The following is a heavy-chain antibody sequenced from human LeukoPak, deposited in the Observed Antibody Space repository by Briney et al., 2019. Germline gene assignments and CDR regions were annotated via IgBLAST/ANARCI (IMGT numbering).Heavy chain of an antibody. J-gene: IGHJ3*02. D-gene: IGHD1-26*01. V-gene: IGHV4-59*08. CDR2: IYYTGST. Sequence: ASETLSLTCTVSGGSISNYYWSWIRQPPGKGLEFIGYIYYTGSTNYNPSLKSRVTISVDTSTYQFSLSLSSVTAADTAVYYCARRAPTSAFDIWGQGTVVTVSS. CDR1: GGSISNYY. CDR3: ARRAPTSAFDI.